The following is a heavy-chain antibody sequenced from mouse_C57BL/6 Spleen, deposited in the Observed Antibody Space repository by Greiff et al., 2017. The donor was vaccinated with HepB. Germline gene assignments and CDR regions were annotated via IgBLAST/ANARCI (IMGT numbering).Heavy chain of an antibody. Sequence: QVQLQQSGAELARPGASVKLSCKASGYTFTSYGISWVKQRTGQGLEWIGEIYPRSGNTYYNEKFKGKATLTADKSSSTAYTELRSLTSEDSAVYFCARIPADYDYGSSYDAMDYWGQGTSVTVSS. D-gene: IGHD1-1*01. J-gene: IGHJ4*01. V-gene: IGHV1-81*01. CDR1: GYTFTSYG. CDR3: ARIPADYDYGSSYDAMDY. CDR2: IYPRSGNT.